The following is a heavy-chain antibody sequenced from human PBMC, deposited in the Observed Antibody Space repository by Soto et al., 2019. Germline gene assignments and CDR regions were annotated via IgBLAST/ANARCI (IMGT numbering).Heavy chain of an antibody. CDR2: INAGNGNT. CDR3: ARGKYSGSYRAFDY. Sequence: ASVKVSFKASGYTFTSYAMHWVLQAPGQRVEWMGWINAGNGNTKYSQKFQGRVTITRDTSASTAYMELSSLRSEDTAVYYCARGKYSGSYRAFDYWGQGTLVTVSS. V-gene: IGHV1-3*01. D-gene: IGHD1-26*01. CDR1: GYTFTSYA. J-gene: IGHJ4*02.